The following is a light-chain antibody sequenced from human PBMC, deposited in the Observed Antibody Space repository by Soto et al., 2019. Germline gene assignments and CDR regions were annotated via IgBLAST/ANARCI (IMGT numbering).Light chain of an antibody. CDR2: KAS. J-gene: IGKJ1*01. CDR1: HSISSY. V-gene: IGKV1-5*03. CDR3: QQYNSFPWT. Sequence: DIQLTQSPSFLSASVGDRVTIACRASHSISSYLTWYQQKPGKAPKLLIYKASNLESGVPSRFSGSGSGTEFTLTISSLQPDDFAAYYCQQYNSFPWTFGQGTKVDIK.